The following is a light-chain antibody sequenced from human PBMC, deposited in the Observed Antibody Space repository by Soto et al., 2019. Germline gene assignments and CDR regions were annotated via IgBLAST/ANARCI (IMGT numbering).Light chain of an antibody. CDR3: CSYAGSYTWV. V-gene: IGLV2-11*01. J-gene: IGLJ3*02. CDR2: DVS. CDR1: SSDVGGYNY. Sequence: QSALTQPRSVSGSPGQSVTISCTGTSSDVGGYNYVSWYQQHPGKAPKLMIYDVSKRPSGVPDRFFGSKSGNTVSLTISGLQAEDEADYYCCSYAGSYTWVFGGGTKLTVL.